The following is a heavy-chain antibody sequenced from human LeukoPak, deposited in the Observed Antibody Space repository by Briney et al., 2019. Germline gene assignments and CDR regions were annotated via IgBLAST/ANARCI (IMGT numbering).Heavy chain of an antibody. Sequence: GGSLRLSCAASGFTFSSYAMSWVRQAPGKGLEWVSGISGSGGSTYYADSVKGRFTISRDNSKNTLYLQMNSLRAEDTAVYYCARSLSSRFSGPRRPYYFDYWGQGTLVTVSS. V-gene: IGHV3-23*01. D-gene: IGHD3-16*02. J-gene: IGHJ4*02. CDR2: ISGSGGST. CDR3: ARSLSSRFSGPRRPYYFDY. CDR1: GFTFSSYA.